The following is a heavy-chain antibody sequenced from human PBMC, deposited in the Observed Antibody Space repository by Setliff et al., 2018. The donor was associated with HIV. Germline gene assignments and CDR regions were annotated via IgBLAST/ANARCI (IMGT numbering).Heavy chain of an antibody. Sequence: GGSLRLSCTASGFTFGDYAMSWVRQAPGKGLEWVGFIRSKAYGGTTEYAASVKGRFTISRDDSKSIAYLQMNSLKTEDTAVYYCTRAPPWGGYFDYWGQGTLVT. CDR1: GFTFGDYA. CDR3: TRAPPWGGYFDY. V-gene: IGHV3-49*04. J-gene: IGHJ4*02. D-gene: IGHD3-16*01. CDR2: IRSKAYGGTT.